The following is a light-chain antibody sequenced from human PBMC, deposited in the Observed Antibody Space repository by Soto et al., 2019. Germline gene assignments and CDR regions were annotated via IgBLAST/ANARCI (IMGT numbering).Light chain of an antibody. CDR3: SSYTSGSML. CDR1: DSDIGSYNY. J-gene: IGLJ3*02. CDR2: EVT. Sequence: QSALAQPASVSGSPGQSITLSCTGTDSDIGSYNYVSWYQQPPGKAPKLIIYEVTNRPSGVSDRFSGSKSANTASLTISGLQADDEADYYCSSYTSGSMLFGGGTKVTVL. V-gene: IGLV2-14*03.